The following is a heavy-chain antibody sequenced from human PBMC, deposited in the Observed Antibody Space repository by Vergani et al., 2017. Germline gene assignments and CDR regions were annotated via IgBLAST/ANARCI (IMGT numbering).Heavy chain of an antibody. CDR2: ISVYSGDT. CDR3: AGGERTGAARY. CDR1: GYTFSSYG. D-gene: IGHD3-16*01. J-gene: IGHJ4*02. V-gene: IGHV1-18*01. Sequence: QVQLVQSGGEVKKPGASVKVSCKASGYTFSSYGITWVRLAPGQGLEWMGWISVYSGDTSYAHKLQDRITMTTDTSTSTAYIDLRSLRSDDTAVYYCAGGERTGAARYWGQGTLVTVSS.